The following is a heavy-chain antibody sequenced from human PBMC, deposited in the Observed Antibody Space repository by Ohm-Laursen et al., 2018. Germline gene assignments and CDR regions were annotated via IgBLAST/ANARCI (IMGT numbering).Heavy chain of an antibody. D-gene: IGHD2-2*01. Sequence: SETLSLTCAVSGGSVSSGSYYWSWIRQPPGKGLEWIGYIHYSGSTNYNPSLKSRVTISVDTSKNQFSLKLSSVTAADTAVYYCARDMPGLDWFDPWGQGTLVTVSS. CDR2: IHYSGST. CDR1: GGSVSSGSYY. V-gene: IGHV4-61*01. CDR3: ARDMPGLDWFDP. J-gene: IGHJ5*02.